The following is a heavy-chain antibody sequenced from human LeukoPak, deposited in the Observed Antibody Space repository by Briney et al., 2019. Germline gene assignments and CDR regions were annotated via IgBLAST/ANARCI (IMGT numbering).Heavy chain of an antibody. CDR2: IWYDGSNK. J-gene: IGHJ4*02. Sequence: GGSLRLSCAASGFTFGSYGMHWVRQAPGKGLEWVAIIWYDGSNKYYADSVKGRFTISRDNSKNTLSLQMNSLRAEDTAVYYCATTRGVKGSYYFDYWGQGTLVTVSS. V-gene: IGHV3-33*01. D-gene: IGHD2-15*01. CDR3: ATTRGVKGSYYFDY. CDR1: GFTFGSYG.